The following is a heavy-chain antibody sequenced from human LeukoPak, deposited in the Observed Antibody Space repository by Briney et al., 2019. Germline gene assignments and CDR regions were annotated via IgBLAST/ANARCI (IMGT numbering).Heavy chain of an antibody. CDR1: GFTFSSYS. D-gene: IGHD5-12*01. J-gene: IGHJ6*03. Sequence: GGSLRLSCAASGFTFSSYSMNWVRQAPGKGLEWVSSISSSSSYIYYADSVKGRFTISRDNAKNSLYLQMNSLRAEDTAVYYCAREYSGYDWTFYYYYYYMDVWGKGTTVTVSS. CDR3: AREYSGYDWTFYYYYYYMDV. CDR2: ISSSSSYI. V-gene: IGHV3-21*01.